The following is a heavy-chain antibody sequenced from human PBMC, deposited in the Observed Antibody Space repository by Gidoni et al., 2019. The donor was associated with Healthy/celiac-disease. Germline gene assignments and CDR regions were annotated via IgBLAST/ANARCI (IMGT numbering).Heavy chain of an antibody. J-gene: IGHJ4*02. D-gene: IGHD1-20*01. CDR1: GYIFPTYW. V-gene: IGHV5-10-1*03. CDR2: IDSSDSYS. CDR3: AISGRTSGDY. Sequence: VQLVQSGAEVKKPGESLRISCKVSGYIFPTYWISWVRQMPGKGLEWMGRIDSSDSYSNYSPSFQGHVTVSSDKSISTAYLQWSSVKASDTAIYYCAISGRTSGDYWGQGTLVTVSS.